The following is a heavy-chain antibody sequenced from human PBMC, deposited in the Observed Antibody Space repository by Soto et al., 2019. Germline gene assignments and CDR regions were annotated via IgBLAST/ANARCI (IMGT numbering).Heavy chain of an antibody. CDR3: AREPKQLWHTLRRNYYYYGMDV. D-gene: IGHD5-18*01. J-gene: IGHJ6*02. CDR1: GFTVSSNY. CDR2: IYSGGST. V-gene: IGHV3-66*01. Sequence: PGGSLRLSCAASGFTVSSNYMSWVRQAPGKGLEWVSVIYSGGSTYYADSVKGRFTISRDNSKNTLYLQMNSLRAEDTAVYYCAREPKQLWHTLRRNYYYYGMDVWGQGTTVTVSS.